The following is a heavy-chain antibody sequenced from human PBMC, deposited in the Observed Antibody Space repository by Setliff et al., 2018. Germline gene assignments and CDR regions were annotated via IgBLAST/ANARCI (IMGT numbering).Heavy chain of an antibody. CDR1: GGSISSGHYY. V-gene: IGHV4-61*02. Sequence: SETLSLTCTVSGGSISSGHYYWNWIRQPAGKGLEWIGRIYPSGGTNYNPSLKSRVTISVDTSKNHFSLKLTSVTAADTAVYYCARDNTIVGATDYWGQGALVTVS. J-gene: IGHJ4*02. D-gene: IGHD1-26*01. CDR2: IYPSGGT. CDR3: ARDNTIVGATDY.